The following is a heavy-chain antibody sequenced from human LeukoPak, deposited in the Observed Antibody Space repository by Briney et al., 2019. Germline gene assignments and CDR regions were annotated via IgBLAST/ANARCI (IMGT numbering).Heavy chain of an antibody. CDR3: ARNLYSGWYRFHFDY. D-gene: IGHD6-19*01. J-gene: IGHJ4*02. CDR2: ISAYNGNT. CDR1: GYTFTSYG. V-gene: IGHV1-18*01. Sequence: ASVKVSCKASGYTFTSYGISWVRQAPGQGLEWMGWISAYNGNTNYAQKLQGRVTMTTDTSTSTAYMELRSLRADDTAVYYCARNLYSGWYRFHFDYWGLGTLVSVSS.